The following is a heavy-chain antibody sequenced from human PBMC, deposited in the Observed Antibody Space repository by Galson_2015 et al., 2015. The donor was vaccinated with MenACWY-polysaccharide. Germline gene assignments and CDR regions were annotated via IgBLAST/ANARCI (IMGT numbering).Heavy chain of an antibody. J-gene: IGHJ3*02. CDR3: ARESEYYDSFDGFDI. CDR2: INANTGNP. D-gene: IGHD3-22*01. V-gene: IGHV7-4-1*02. CDR1: GYTFGSYA. Sequence: SVKVSCKVSGYTFGSYAMNWVRQAPGQGLEWMGWINANTGNPTSAPGFTGRFVFSLDTSVSTAYLQISSLKAEDTAVYYCARESEYYDSFDGFDIWGQGTMVTVSS.